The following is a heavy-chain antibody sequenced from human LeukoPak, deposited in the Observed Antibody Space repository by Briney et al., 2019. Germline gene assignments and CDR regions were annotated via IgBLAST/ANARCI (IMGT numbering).Heavy chain of an antibody. CDR2: INHSGST. CDR3: ARRDSSSWYLDYYYMDV. V-gene: IGHV4-34*01. D-gene: IGHD6-13*01. CDR1: GGSFSGYY. Sequence: PSETLSLTCAVYGGSFSGYYWSWIRQPPGKGLEWIGEINHSGSTNYNPSLKSRVTISVDTSKNQFSLKLSSVTAADTAVYYCARRDSSSWYLDYYYMDVWGKGTTVTVSS. J-gene: IGHJ6*03.